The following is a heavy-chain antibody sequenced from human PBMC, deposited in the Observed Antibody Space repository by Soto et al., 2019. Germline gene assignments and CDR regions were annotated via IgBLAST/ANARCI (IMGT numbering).Heavy chain of an antibody. CDR3: AREGLYGSGSYGSLDY. V-gene: IGHV3-74*01. J-gene: IGHJ4*02. CDR1: GFSFSSYW. Sequence: GGSLRLSCAASGFSFSSYWMHWVRQAPGKGLVWVSGIKGDGITTNYADSVKGRFTISGDNAKNTLYLKRTSLRAEETAVYYCAREGLYGSGSYGSLDYWGQGTLVTVSS. D-gene: IGHD3-10*01. CDR2: IKGDGITT.